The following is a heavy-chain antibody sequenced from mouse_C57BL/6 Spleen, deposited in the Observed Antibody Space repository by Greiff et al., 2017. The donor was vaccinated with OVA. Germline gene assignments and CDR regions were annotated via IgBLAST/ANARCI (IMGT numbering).Heavy chain of an antibody. D-gene: IGHD1-1*01. CDR2: ISDGGSYT. J-gene: IGHJ3*01. CDR1: GFTFSSYA. CDR3: AREAHYYGSSRGFAY. V-gene: IGHV5-4*01. Sequence: EVKVEESGGGLVKPGGSLKLSCAASGFTFSSYAMSWVRQTPEKRLEWVATISDGGSYTYYPDNVKGRFTISRDNAKNNLYLQMSHLKSEDTAMYYCAREAHYYGSSRGFAYWGQGTLVTVSA.